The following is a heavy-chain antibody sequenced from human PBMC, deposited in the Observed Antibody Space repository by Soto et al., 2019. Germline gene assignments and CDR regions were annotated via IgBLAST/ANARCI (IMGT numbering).Heavy chain of an antibody. CDR1: GGSISSYY. V-gene: IGHV4-59*08. J-gene: IGHJ6*03. D-gene: IGHD2-2*01. CDR3: ARRLVVVPAAPGYYYYYMDV. CDR2: IYYSGST. Sequence: SETLSLTCTVSGGSISSYYWSWIRQPPGKGLEWIGYIYYSGSTNYNPSLKSRVTLSVDTSKTQFSLKLSSVTAADTAVYYCARRLVVVPAAPGYYYYYMDVWGKGTTVTVSS.